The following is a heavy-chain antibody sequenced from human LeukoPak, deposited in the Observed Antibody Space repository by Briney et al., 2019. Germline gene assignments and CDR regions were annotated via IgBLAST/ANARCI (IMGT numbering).Heavy chain of an antibody. D-gene: IGHD3-3*01. CDR3: AKDFVAFDI. Sequence: PGRSLRLSCAASGFTFSSYGMHWVRQAPGKGLEWVAVISYDGSNKYYADSVKGRFTISRDNSKNTLYLQMNSLRAEDTAVYYCAKDFVAFDIWGQGTMVTVSS. J-gene: IGHJ3*02. V-gene: IGHV3-30*18. CDR2: ISYDGSNK. CDR1: GFTFSSYG.